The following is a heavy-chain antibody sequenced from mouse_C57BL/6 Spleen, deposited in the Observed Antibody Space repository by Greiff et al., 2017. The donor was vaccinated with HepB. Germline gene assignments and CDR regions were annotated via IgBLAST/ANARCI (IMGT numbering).Heavy chain of an antibody. J-gene: IGHJ4*01. D-gene: IGHD1-1*01. V-gene: IGHV5-17*01. Sequence: EVMLVESGGGLVKPGGSLKLSCAASGFTFSDYGMHWVRQAPEKGLEWVAYISSGSSTIYYADTVKGRFTISRDNAKNTLFLQMTSLRSEDTAMYYCAREGSSYYYAMDYWGQGTSVTVSS. CDR1: GFTFSDYG. CDR2: ISSGSSTI. CDR3: AREGSSYYYAMDY.